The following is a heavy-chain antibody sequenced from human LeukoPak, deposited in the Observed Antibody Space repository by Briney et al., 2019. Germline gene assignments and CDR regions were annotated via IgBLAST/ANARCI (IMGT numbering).Heavy chain of an antibody. CDR3: AKASSIAAAGTH. D-gene: IGHD6-13*01. J-gene: IGHJ4*02. V-gene: IGHV3-9*01. Sequence: GGSLRLSCAASGFTFSSYSMNWVRQAPGKGLEWVSGISWNSGSIGYADSVKGRFTISRDNAKNSLYLQMNSLRAEDTALYYCAKASSIAAAGTHWGQGTLVTVSS. CDR1: GFTFSSYS. CDR2: ISWNSGSI.